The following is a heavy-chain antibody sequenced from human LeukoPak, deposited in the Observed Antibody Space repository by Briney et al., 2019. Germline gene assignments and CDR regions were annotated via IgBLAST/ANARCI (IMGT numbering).Heavy chain of an antibody. CDR2: IYYSGST. CDR1: GGSISSYY. Sequence: SETLSLTCTVSGGSISSYYWGWIRQPPGKGLEWIGYIYYSGSTNYNPSLKSRVTISVDTSKNQFSLKLSSVTAADTAVYYCAGDSYYYDSSGYSAFDIWGQGTMVTVSS. V-gene: IGHV4-59*01. CDR3: AGDSYYYDSSGYSAFDI. D-gene: IGHD3-22*01. J-gene: IGHJ3*02.